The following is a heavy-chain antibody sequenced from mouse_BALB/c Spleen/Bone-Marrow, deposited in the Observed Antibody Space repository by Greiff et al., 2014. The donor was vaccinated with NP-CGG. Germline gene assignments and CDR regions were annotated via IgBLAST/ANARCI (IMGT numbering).Heavy chain of an antibody. CDR3: ARFGGYADFDV. V-gene: IGHV1-18*01. D-gene: IGHD2-2*01. CDR2: INPKNGGT. Sequence: VQLKQSGPELVKPGASVKISCKTSGFKFTEYNMHWVKQSHGQSLEWIGGINPKNGGTRYNPKFQGKATLTADKSSNTAYMEHRSLTSEDSAVYDGARFGGYADFDVWGAGTTVTVSS. J-gene: IGHJ1*01. CDR1: GFKFTEYN.